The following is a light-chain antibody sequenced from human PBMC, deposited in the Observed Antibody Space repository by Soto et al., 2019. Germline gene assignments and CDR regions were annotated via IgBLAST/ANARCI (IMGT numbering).Light chain of an antibody. V-gene: IGLV2-23*02. Sequence: QSALTQPASVSGSPGQSITISCTGTSSDVGSYNLVSWYQQHPGKAPKLMIYEVSKRPSGVSNRFSGSKSGNTASLTISGLQAEDGADYYCCSYAASSWVVFGGGTKLTVL. J-gene: IGLJ2*01. CDR3: CSYAASSWVV. CDR2: EVS. CDR1: SSDVGSYNL.